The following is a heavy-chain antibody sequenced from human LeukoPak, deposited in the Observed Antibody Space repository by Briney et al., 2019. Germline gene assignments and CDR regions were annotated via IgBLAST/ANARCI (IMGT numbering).Heavy chain of an antibody. D-gene: IGHD3-10*01. CDR3: ARDMSLLWFGDPFDY. J-gene: IGHJ4*02. CDR2: ISSSSSVI. V-gene: IGHV3-48*02. CDR1: GFSFNRHS. Sequence: PGGSLTLSCAASGFSFNRHSMNWVRQPPGKGLEWVSYISSSSSVIYYADSVKGRFTVSRDNARNSLYLQMNSLRDEDTAVYYCARDMSLLWFGDPFDYWGQGTLVTVSS.